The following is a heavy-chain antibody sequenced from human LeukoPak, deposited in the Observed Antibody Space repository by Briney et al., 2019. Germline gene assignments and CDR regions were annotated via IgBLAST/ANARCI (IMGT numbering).Heavy chain of an antibody. J-gene: IGHJ4*02. CDR2: FDPEDGET. CDR3: ATELATIKNGRRDY. V-gene: IGHV1-24*01. D-gene: IGHD5-12*01. Sequence: ASVKVSCKVSGYTFTELSMHWVRQAPGQGLEWMGGFDPEDGETIYTQKFQGRVTMTEDTSTDTAYMELRSLRSEDTAVYYCATELATIKNGRRDYWGQGTLVTVSS. CDR1: GYTFTELS.